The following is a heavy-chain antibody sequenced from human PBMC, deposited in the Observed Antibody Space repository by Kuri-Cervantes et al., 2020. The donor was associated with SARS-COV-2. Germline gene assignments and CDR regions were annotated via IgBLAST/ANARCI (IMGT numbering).Heavy chain of an antibody. V-gene: IGHV4-30-4*01. Sequence: LRLSCSVSGGSINSGDYYWGWIRQSPGKGLEWIGYVYYSGSTYYNPSLESRITISLDTSKNQFSLKLSSVTAADTAVYYCARSRNDCSNYVCYYYGMDVWGQGNTV. J-gene: IGHJ6*01. CDR3: ARSRNDCSNYVCYYYGMDV. CDR2: VYYSGST. D-gene: IGHD4-11*01. CDR1: GGSINSGDYY.